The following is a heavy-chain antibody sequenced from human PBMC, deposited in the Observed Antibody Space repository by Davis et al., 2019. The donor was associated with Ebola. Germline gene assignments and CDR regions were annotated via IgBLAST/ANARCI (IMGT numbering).Heavy chain of an antibody. CDR1: GYTFTSYY. V-gene: IGHV1-46*01. CDR2: INPSGGST. CDR3: ATSLGYCTGGVCYTWYYFDY. D-gene: IGHD2-8*02. J-gene: IGHJ4*02. Sequence: ASVKVSCKASGYTFTSYYMHWVRQAPGQGLEWMGIINPSGGSTSYAQKFQGRVTMTRDTSTSTVYMELSSLRSEDTAVYYCATSLGYCTGGVCYTWYYFDYWGQGTLVTVSS.